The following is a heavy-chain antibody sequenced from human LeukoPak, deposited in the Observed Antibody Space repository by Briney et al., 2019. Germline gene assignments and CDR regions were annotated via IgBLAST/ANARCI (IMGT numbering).Heavy chain of an antibody. CDR3: ARGHCSTTTCYTKDDAFDI. J-gene: IGHJ3*02. CDR2: ISSSSSSI. V-gene: IGHV3-21*01. CDR1: GFTFSSYN. Sequence: GGSLRLSCAASGFTFSSYNMKWVRQAPGKGLEWVSSISSSSSSIYYADSVKGRFTISRDNAKNSLYLQTNSLRAEDTAVYYCARGHCSTTTCYTKDDAFDIWGQGTMVTVSS. D-gene: IGHD2-2*02.